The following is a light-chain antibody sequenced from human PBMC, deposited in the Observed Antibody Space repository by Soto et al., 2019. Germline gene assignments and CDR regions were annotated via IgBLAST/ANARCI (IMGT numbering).Light chain of an antibody. CDR3: QHYYNYPRT. Sequence: AIRMTQSPSSLSASTGDRVTIPCRASQDIGTYLAWYQQKPGKAPKLLSYAASSLQSGVPSRFSGSGSGTDFTLTISWLQSEDFATYYCQHYYNYPRTFGQGTKVEI. V-gene: IGKV1-8*01. CDR2: AAS. CDR1: QDIGTY. J-gene: IGKJ1*01.